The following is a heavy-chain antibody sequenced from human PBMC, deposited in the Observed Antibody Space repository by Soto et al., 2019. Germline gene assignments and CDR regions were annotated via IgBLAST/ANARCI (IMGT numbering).Heavy chain of an antibody. CDR1: GGTFSSYA. Sequence: QVQLVQSGAEVKKPGSSVKVSCKASGGTFSSYAISWVRQAPGQGLEWMGGIIPICGTANYAQKFQGRVTITADKSTSTAYMELSSMRSEDTAVYYCASTIVVVPAARDYYYYYGMDVWGQGTTVTVSS. CDR2: IIPICGTA. J-gene: IGHJ6*02. CDR3: ASTIVVVPAARDYYYYYGMDV. V-gene: IGHV1-69*06. D-gene: IGHD2-2*01.